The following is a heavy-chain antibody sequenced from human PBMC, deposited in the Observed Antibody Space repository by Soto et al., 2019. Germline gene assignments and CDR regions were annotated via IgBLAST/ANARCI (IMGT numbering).Heavy chain of an antibody. J-gene: IGHJ5*02. D-gene: IGHD2-15*01. V-gene: IGHV4-30-2*01. CDR2: MYHSGNS. Sequence: SETLSLTCAVTGASISSGGCSWSWIRQPPGKGLEWIGYMYHSGNSYYNPSLKSRVSLLVDKSNNQFSLKLTSVTAADSALYFCDRYCHNPQGDSWLDPWGQGTLVTVSS. CDR1: GASISSGGCS. CDR3: DRYCHNPQGDSWLDP.